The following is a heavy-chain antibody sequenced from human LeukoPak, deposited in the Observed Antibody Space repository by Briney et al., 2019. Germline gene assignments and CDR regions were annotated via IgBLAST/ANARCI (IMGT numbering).Heavy chain of an antibody. CDR3: ARDISSGWYRAFDI. D-gene: IGHD6-19*01. V-gene: IGHV4-30-4*08. CDR1: GGFISSGDYY. CDR2: IYYSGST. Sequence: PSETLSLTCTVSGGFISSGDYYWSWIRQPPGKGLEWIGYIYYSGSTYYNPSLKSRVTISGDTSKNQFSLKLSSVTAADTAVYYCARDISSGWYRAFDIWGQGTMVTVSS. J-gene: IGHJ3*02.